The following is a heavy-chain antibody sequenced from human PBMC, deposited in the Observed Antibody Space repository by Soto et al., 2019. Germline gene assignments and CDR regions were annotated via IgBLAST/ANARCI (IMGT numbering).Heavy chain of an antibody. V-gene: IGHV4-59*08. Sequence: SETLSLTCTVSGGSISSYYWSWIRQPPGKGLEWIGYIYYSGSTNYNPSLKSRVTISVDTSENQFSLRLSSVTAADTAVYYCARQKGQIVVEVPLIDNWGHGTLVTVSS. J-gene: IGHJ4*01. D-gene: IGHD2-15*01. CDR2: IYYSGST. CDR1: GGSISSYY. CDR3: ARQKGQIVVEVPLIDN.